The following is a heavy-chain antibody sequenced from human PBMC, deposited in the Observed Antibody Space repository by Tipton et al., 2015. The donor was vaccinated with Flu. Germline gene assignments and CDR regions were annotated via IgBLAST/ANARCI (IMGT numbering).Heavy chain of an antibody. CDR3: ARVFRAVAGTGAFDI. CDR1: GFPISSNY. Sequence: SLRLSCAASGFPISSNYISWVRQAPGKGLEWVSVIYSDGSTHFTDSVKGRFTISRDNFKNTVNLQMDSLTAEDTAVYYCARVFRAVAGTGAFDIWGQGTLVTVSS. D-gene: IGHD6-19*01. J-gene: IGHJ3*02. CDR2: IYSDGST. V-gene: IGHV3-53*01.